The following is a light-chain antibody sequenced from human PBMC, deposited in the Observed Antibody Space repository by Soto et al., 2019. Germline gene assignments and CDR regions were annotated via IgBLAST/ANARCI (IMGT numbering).Light chain of an antibody. V-gene: IGKV3-20*01. CDR3: QQYGNLPLT. Sequence: EIFLTHSPGALALSPGERATLSCRASQTITTLAWYQRKPGQAPRLLIYRVSSRATGVPDRFSGSGSGTDYTLTISRLEPEAFAVYYCQQYGNLPLTFGGGTKVDIK. CDR1: QTITT. CDR2: RVS. J-gene: IGKJ4*01.